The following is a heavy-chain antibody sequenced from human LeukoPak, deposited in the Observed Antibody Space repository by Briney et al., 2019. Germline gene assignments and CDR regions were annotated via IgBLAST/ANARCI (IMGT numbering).Heavy chain of an antibody. CDR2: ISAYNGNT. J-gene: IGHJ5*02. D-gene: IGHD6-19*01. CDR1: GFTFIIYG. Sequence: GASVKVSCKTSGFTFIIYGISWVRQAPGQGLEWMGWISAYNGNTNYAQKLQGRVTMTTDTSTSTAYMELRSLRSDDTAVYYCARDGIAVAGKGRGWFDPWGQGTLVTVSS. CDR3: ARDGIAVAGKGRGWFDP. V-gene: IGHV1-18*01.